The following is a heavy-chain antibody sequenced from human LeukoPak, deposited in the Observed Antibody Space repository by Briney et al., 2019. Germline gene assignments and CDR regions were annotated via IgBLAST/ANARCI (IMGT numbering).Heavy chain of an antibody. CDR2: IDYSGST. J-gene: IGHJ4*02. Sequence: SETLSLTCTVSGGSISSSTYYWGWIRQPPGKGLEWIGNIDYSGSTYYSTSLKSRVTMSVDTSKNQFSLKLSSVTAADTAVYYCARETFGHDYWGQGTLVTVSS. D-gene: IGHD3-16*01. CDR3: ARETFGHDY. V-gene: IGHV4-39*07. CDR1: GGSISSSTYY.